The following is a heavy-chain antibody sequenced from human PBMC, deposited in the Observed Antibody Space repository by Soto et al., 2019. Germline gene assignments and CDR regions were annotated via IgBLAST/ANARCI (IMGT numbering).Heavy chain of an antibody. V-gene: IGHV2-5*02. CDR2: IYWDDDK. CDR3: AYRVLRTVFGLVTTTAIYFDF. CDR1: GFSLTTSGVG. J-gene: IGHJ4*02. Sequence: QITLNESGPTQVNPRQTLTLTCTLSGFSLTTSGVGVGWIRQSPGKAPEWLALIYWDDDKRYSPSLKSRLTITKDTSKNQVVLTMADLDPANTATYYCAYRVLRTVFGLVTTTAIYFDFCGQGTPVAVSS. D-gene: IGHD3-3*01.